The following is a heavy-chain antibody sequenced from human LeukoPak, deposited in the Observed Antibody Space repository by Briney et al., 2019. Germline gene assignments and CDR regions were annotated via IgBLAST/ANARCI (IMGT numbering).Heavy chain of an antibody. CDR2: IRYDGSNK. J-gene: IGHJ4*02. D-gene: IGHD6-13*01. V-gene: IGHV3-30*02. Sequence: PGGSLRLSCAASGFTFSSYGMHWVCQAPGKGLEWVAFIRYDGSNKYYADSVKGRFTISRDNSKNTLYLQMNSLRAEDTAVYYCAKDSAAAGNRGYWGHWGQGTLVTVSS. CDR1: GFTFSSYG. CDR3: AKDSAAAGNRGYWGH.